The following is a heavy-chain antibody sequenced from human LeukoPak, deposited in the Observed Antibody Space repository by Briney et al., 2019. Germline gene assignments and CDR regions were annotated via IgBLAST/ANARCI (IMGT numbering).Heavy chain of an antibody. CDR3: ARAIRQQRFTILPAFDY. CDR2: ISSSGSTI. D-gene: IGHD2-2*01. V-gene: IGHV3-48*04. Sequence: PGGTLRLSCGASGFTFSTYGMTWVRQAPGKGLEWVSYISSSGSTIYYADSVKGRFTISRDNAKNSLYLQMNSLRAEDTAVYYCARAIRQQRFTILPAFDYWGQGTLVTVSS. CDR1: GFTFSTYG. J-gene: IGHJ4*02.